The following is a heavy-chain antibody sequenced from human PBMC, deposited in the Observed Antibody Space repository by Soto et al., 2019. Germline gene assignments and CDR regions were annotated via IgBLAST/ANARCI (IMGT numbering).Heavy chain of an antibody. CDR1: LASVKVSTNSAA. CDR2: TYFRSKWYN. V-gene: IGHV6-1*01. J-gene: IGHJ6*02. Sequence: PSETLSLTCTVSLASVKVSTNSAAWNWIRQSPSRGLEWLGRTYFRSKWYNDYAGSVKSRININPDTSNNQFSLQLNSVTPEDTAVYYCAREEVQFCSSTSCYMSYYYGMDVWGQGTTVTVSS. D-gene: IGHD2-2*02. CDR3: AREEVQFCSSTSCYMSYYYGMDV.